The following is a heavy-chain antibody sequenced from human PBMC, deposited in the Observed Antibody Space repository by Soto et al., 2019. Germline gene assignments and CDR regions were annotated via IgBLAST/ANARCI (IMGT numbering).Heavy chain of an antibody. V-gene: IGHV3-66*01. CDR3: ARDPAYYDILTSPYDAFDI. Sequence: GGSLRLSCAASGFTVSSNYMSWVRQAPGKGLEWVSVIYSGGSTYYADSVKGRFTISRDNSKNTLYLQMNSLRAEDTAVYYCARDPAYYDILTSPYDAFDIWGQGTMVTVSS. CDR2: IYSGGST. J-gene: IGHJ3*02. CDR1: GFTVSSNY. D-gene: IGHD3-9*01.